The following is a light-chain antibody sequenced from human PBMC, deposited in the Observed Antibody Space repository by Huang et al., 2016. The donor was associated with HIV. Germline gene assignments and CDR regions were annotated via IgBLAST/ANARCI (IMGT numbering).Light chain of an antibody. CDR2: AAS. CDR1: QATNTY. J-gene: IGKJ4*01. CDR3: QQSFRSPLT. V-gene: IGKV1-39*01. Sequence: DIQMTQSPSSLSASVGDRVTITCRASQATNTYLNWYQQKPGKAPKLLIFAASTLHSGVPSRFGGSGSGADFTLTMRNLQPEDFAPYYCQQSFRSPLTFGGGTKVEIK.